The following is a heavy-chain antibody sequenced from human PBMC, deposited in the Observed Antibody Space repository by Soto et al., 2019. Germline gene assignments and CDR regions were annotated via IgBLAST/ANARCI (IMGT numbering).Heavy chain of an antibody. CDR1: GWSFSGYY. CDR2: INHSGST. D-gene: IGHD3-10*01. CDR3: ARRRRLLWFGETFAP. V-gene: IGHV4-34*01. J-gene: IGHJ5*02. Sequence: PSETLSLTCAVYGWSFSGYYWSWIRQPPGKGLEWIGEINHSGSTNYNPSLKSRGTISVDTSKNQFSLKLSSVTAADTAVYYCARRRRLLWFGETFAPWGQGTLVPVSS.